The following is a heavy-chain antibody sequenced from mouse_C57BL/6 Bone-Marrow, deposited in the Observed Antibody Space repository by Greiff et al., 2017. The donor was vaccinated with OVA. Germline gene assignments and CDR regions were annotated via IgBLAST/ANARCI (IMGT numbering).Heavy chain of an antibody. D-gene: IGHD2-3*01. J-gene: IGHJ4*01. CDR3: ARHAQDGYYPYYAMDY. CDR1: GFTFSSYT. CDR2: ISGGGGNT. V-gene: IGHV5-9*01. Sequence: EVKVVESGGGLVKPGGSLKLSCAASGFTFSSYTMSWVRQTPEKRLEWVATISGGGGNTYYPASVKGRFTISRDNAKNTLYLQMSSLRSEDTALYDCARHAQDGYYPYYAMDYWGQGTSVTVSS.